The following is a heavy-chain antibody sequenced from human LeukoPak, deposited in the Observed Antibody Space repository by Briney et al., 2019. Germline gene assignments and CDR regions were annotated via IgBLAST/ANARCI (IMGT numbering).Heavy chain of an antibody. CDR3: TTDPPFSGFDY. V-gene: IGHV3-15*01. Sequence: GGSLRLSCAASGFTFSNAWMSWVRQAPGKGLEWVGRIKSKTDGGTTDYAAPVKGRFTTSRDDSKHTLYLQMNSLKTEDTAVYYCTTDPPFSGFDYWGQGTLVTVSS. J-gene: IGHJ4*02. CDR2: IKSKTDGGTT. CDR1: GFTFSNAW.